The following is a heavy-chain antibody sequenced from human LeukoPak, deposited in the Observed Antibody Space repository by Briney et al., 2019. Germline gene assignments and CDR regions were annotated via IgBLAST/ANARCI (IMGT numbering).Heavy chain of an antibody. CDR3: ARAPIIISFDY. CDR2: INHSGST. V-gene: IGHV4-34*01. D-gene: IGHD3-3*02. CDR1: GGSFSGYY. J-gene: IGHJ4*02. Sequence: SETLSLTCAVYGGSFSGYYWSWIRQPPGKGLEWIGEINHSGSTNYNPSLKSRVTISVDTSKNQFSLKLSSVTAADTAVYYCARAPIIISFDYWGQGPLVTVSS.